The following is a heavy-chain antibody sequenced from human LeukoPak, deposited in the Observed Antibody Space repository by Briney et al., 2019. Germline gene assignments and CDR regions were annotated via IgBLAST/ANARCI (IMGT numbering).Heavy chain of an antibody. J-gene: IGHJ3*02. CDR3: ARGDDTAMVSYAFDI. CDR1: GGSFSGYY. D-gene: IGHD5-18*01. CDR2: INHSGST. V-gene: IGHV4-34*01. Sequence: PSETLSLTCAVYGGSFSGYYWSWIRQPPGKGLEWIGEINHSGSTNYNPSLKSRVTISVDTSKNQFSLKLSSVTAADTAVYYCARGDDTAMVSYAFDIWGQGTMVTVSS.